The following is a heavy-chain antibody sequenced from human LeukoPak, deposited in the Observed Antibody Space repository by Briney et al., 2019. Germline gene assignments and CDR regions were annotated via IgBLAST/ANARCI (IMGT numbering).Heavy chain of an antibody. V-gene: IGHV3-7*01. D-gene: IGHD3-22*01. Sequence: GGSLRLSCAASGFIFSDYYMTWIRQAPGKGLEWVANIKQDGSEKYYVDSVKGRFTISRDNAKNSLYLQMNSLRAEDTAVFYCARDRVGSGYYFDYWGQGTLVTVSS. CDR2: IKQDGSEK. CDR3: ARDRVGSGYYFDY. J-gene: IGHJ4*02. CDR1: GFIFSDYY.